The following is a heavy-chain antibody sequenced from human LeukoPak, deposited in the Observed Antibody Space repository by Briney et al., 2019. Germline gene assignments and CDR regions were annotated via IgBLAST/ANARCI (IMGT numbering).Heavy chain of an antibody. J-gene: IGHJ4*02. CDR1: GFTFGDYA. D-gene: IGHD3-22*01. Sequence: PGRSLRLSCTASGFTFGDYAMSWVRQAPGKGLEWVGFIRSKAYGGTTEYAASVKGRFTISRDDSKSIAYLQVNSLKTEDTAVYYCTRLGGSSGYYKYYFDYWGQGTLVTVSS. CDR3: TRLGGSSGYYKYYFDY. V-gene: IGHV3-49*04. CDR2: IRSKAYGGTT.